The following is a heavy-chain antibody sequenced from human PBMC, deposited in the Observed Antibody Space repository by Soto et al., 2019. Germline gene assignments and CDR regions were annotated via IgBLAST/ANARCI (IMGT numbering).Heavy chain of an antibody. V-gene: IGHV3-23*01. CDR2: ISGSGGST. D-gene: IGHD6-6*01. CDR3: AKGPRIAARLRDYYYYYYMDV. Sequence: GGSLRLSCAASGFTFSSYAMSWVRQAPGKGLEWVSAISGSGGSTYYADSVKGRFTISRDNSKNTLYLQMNSLRAEDTAVYYCAKGPRIAARLRDYYYYYYMDVWGKGTTVTVSS. J-gene: IGHJ6*03. CDR1: GFTFSSYA.